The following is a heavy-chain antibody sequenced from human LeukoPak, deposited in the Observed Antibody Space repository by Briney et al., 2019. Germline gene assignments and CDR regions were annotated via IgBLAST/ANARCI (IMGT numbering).Heavy chain of an antibody. CDR1: GYTFTSYG. D-gene: IGHD5-12*01. CDR2: INAGNGNT. CDR3: ARDRWLEDWFDP. Sequence: ASVKVSCKASGYTFTSYGISWVRQAPGQRLEWMGWINAGNGNTKYSQKFQGRVTITRDTSASTAYMELSSLRSEDTAVYYCARDRWLEDWFDPWGQGTLVTVSS. V-gene: IGHV1-3*01. J-gene: IGHJ5*02.